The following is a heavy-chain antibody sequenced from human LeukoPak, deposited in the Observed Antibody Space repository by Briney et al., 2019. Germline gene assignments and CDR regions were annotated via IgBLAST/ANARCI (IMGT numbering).Heavy chain of an antibody. J-gene: IGHJ4*02. CDR2: IFYSGNT. CDR1: GGSISRTSYY. Sequence: SETLSLTCTVSGGSISRTSYYWGWICQPPGEGLEWIGSIFYSGNTYYNPSLESRLTISADTSKNQFSLNLNSVTAADTAVYFCARGDSSTWFPSGLHIDHWGQGILVSVSS. V-gene: IGHV4-39*07. D-gene: IGHD6-13*01. CDR3: ARGDSSTWFPSGLHIDH.